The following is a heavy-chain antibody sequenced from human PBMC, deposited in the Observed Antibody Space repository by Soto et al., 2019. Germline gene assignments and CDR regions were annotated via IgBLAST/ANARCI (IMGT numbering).Heavy chain of an antibody. Sequence: QVQLVQSGAEVKKPGASVKVSCKASGYTFTSYGISWVRQAPGQGLEWMGWINVYNGNTNYAQKLQGRVTMTTDTPTSTAYLDLRSPRSDDTAVYFCARDTSRGDYDYWGQGTLVTVSS. CDR1: GYTFTSYG. CDR3: ARDTSRGDYDY. D-gene: IGHD3-10*01. CDR2: INVYNGNT. J-gene: IGHJ4*02. V-gene: IGHV1-18*01.